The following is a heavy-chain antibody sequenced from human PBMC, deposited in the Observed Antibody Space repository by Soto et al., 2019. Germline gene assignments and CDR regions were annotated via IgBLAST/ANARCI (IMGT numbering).Heavy chain of an antibody. CDR1: GFTFSSYA. CDR3: ARDQGCSGGSCYSGDFVGYYYYYGMDV. J-gene: IGHJ6*02. V-gene: IGHV3-30-3*01. CDR2: ISYDGSNK. Sequence: QVQLVESGGGVVQPGRSLRLSCAASGFTFSSYAMHWVRQAPGKGLEWVAVISYDGSNKYYPDSVKGRFTISRDNSKNTLYLQMNSLRAEDTAVYYCARDQGCSGGSCYSGDFVGYYYYYGMDVWGQGTTVTVSS. D-gene: IGHD2-15*01.